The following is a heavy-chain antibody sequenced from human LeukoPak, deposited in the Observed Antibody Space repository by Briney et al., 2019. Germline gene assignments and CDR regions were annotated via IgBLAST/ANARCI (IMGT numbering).Heavy chain of an antibody. CDR2: MNHSGSS. CDR3: ARGRGRLDY. D-gene: IGHD3-10*01. V-gene: IGHV4-34*01. CDR1: GGSFSGYY. Sequence: PSETLSLTCAVYGGSFSGYYWSWIRQPPGKGLEWIGEMNHSGSSNYNPSLKSRVTISVDTPKNQFSLKVSSVTAADTAVYYCARGRGRLDYWGQGTLVTVSS. J-gene: IGHJ4*02.